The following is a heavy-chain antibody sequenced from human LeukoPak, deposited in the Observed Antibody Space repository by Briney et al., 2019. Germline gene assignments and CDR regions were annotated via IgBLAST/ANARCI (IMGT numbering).Heavy chain of an antibody. D-gene: IGHD2-15*01. CDR2: ISSSSSYI. V-gene: IGHV3-21*01. CDR3: ARGGVVSVAFDI. Sequence: PGGSLRLSCAASGFTFSSYSMNWVRQAPGKGLEWVSSISSSSSYIYYADSVKGRFTISRDNAKNSLYLQMNSLRAEDTAVYYCARGGVVSVAFDIWGQGTMVTVSS. CDR1: GFTFSSYS. J-gene: IGHJ3*02.